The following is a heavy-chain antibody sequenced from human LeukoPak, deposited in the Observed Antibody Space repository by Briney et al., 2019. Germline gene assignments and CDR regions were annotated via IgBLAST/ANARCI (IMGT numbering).Heavy chain of an antibody. D-gene: IGHD6-13*01. Sequence: GGSLRLSCAAFGFTFSSYGMHWVRQAPGKGLEWVAVISYDGSNKYYADSVKGRFTISRDNSKNTLYLQMNSLRAEDTAVYYCAKDRNRVLTYHSSSWFDPWGQGTLVTVSS. CDR2: ISYDGSNK. CDR1: GFTFSSYG. J-gene: IGHJ5*02. V-gene: IGHV3-30*18. CDR3: AKDRNRVLTYHSSSWFDP.